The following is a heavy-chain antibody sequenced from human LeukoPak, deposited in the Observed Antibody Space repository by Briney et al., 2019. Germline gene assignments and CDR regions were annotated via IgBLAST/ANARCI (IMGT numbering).Heavy chain of an antibody. D-gene: IGHD5-24*01. V-gene: IGHV4-34*01. CDR1: VGSFSVYY. CDR2: IKHSGNS. CDR3: ARRPPTDGYGLDY. Sequence: PAETLSLTCAVYVGSFSVYYWNLRRQTPGKRREWIGEIKHSGNSNYNPSLKSRVTIPVDTSKNQFSLELSSMTPADTAVYYCARRPPTDGYGLDYWGRGTLVTVSS. J-gene: IGHJ4*02.